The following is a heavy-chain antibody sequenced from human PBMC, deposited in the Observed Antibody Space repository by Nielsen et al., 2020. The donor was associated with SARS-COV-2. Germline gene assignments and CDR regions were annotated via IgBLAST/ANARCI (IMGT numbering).Heavy chain of an antibody. CDR3: ARDGYYDRYGMDV. J-gene: IGHJ6*02. CDR1: GFNFGDYG. CDR2: INWNGDSL. Sequence: GESLKISCAASGFNFGDYGMTWVRQAPGKGLEWVSGINWNGDSLGYADSVKGRFAISRDNAKNSLYLQMNSLRAEDTALYHCARDGYYDRYGMDVWGQGTTVTVSS. V-gene: IGHV3-20*01.